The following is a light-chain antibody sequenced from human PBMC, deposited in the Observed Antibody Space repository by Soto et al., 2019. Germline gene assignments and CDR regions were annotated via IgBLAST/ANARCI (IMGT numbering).Light chain of an antibody. Sequence: DIVMTQSPLSLPVTPGEPASISCRSSQSLVDSNGYSNLDWYLQKPGQAPQLLIYLGSNRASGVPDRFSGSGSGRDFTLRISRMEAEDIGVYYCMQALQTPFTFGPGTKVDFK. J-gene: IGKJ3*01. CDR1: QSLVDSNGYSN. CDR2: LGS. CDR3: MQALQTPFT. V-gene: IGKV2-28*01.